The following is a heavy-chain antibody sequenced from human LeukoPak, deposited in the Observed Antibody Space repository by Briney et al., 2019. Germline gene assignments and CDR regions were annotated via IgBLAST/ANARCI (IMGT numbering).Heavy chain of an antibody. V-gene: IGHV3-23*05. D-gene: IGHD3-10*01. CDR1: GFTFSTYA. CDR2: IDSGGSI. CDR3: AKMVRGVISDAFDI. J-gene: IGHJ3*02. Sequence: GGSLRLSCAASGFTFSTYAMSCVRQAPGKGLEWVSGIDSGGSINYADSVKGRFTISRDNSKNTLYLQMNSLRVDDTAVYYCAKMVRGVISDAFDIWGQGTMVTVSS.